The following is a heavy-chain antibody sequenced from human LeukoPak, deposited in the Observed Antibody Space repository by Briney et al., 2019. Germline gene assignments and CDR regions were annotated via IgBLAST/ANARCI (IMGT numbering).Heavy chain of an antibody. D-gene: IGHD3-9*01. CDR3: TPSLYDILTGYDY. Sequence: GGSLRLSCAASGFTFSGSAMHLVRQASGKGLEWVGRIRSKANSYATAYAASRKGRFTISRDDSKNTAYLQMNSRKTEDTAVYYCTPSLYDILTGYDYWGQGTLVTVSS. V-gene: IGHV3-73*01. J-gene: IGHJ4*02. CDR1: GFTFSGSA. CDR2: IRSKANSYAT.